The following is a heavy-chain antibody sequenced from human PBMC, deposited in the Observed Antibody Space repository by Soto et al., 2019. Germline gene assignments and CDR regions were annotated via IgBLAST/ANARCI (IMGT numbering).Heavy chain of an antibody. CDR3: ARQRTSVVTQVYFDV. J-gene: IGHJ4*02. D-gene: IGHD2-21*02. Sequence: SETLSLTCTVTGDSISSRSYYWGWIRQPPGKGLEWIGSIYYSGSTYNNPSLRGRVSMSIDTSKDQFSLKLKSVTAADTALYFCARQRTSVVTQVYFDVWGPGSLVTVSS. V-gene: IGHV4-39*01. CDR1: GDSISSRSYY. CDR2: IYYSGST.